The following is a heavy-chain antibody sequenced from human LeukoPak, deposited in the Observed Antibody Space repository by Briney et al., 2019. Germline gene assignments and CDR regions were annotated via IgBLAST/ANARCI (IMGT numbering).Heavy chain of an antibody. V-gene: IGHV3-7*01. CDR1: GFSFSRYW. D-gene: IGHD2-2*01. J-gene: IGHJ4*02. Sequence: GRSLRLSCAGSGFSFSRYWMAWVRQAPGKGLEWVASINQDVSRIHYVDSVKGRFTISRDNAKNSLFLQMNSLRVEDTAVYYCARLKDDATKFDYWGQGTLVTVSS. CDR2: INQDVSRI. CDR3: ARLKDDATKFDY.